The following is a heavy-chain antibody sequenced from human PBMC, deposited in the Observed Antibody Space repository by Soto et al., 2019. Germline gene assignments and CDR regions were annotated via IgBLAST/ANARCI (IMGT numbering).Heavy chain of an antibody. D-gene: IGHD5-18*01. CDR2: ISGYNGNT. V-gene: IGHV1-18*01. Sequence: QVQLVQSGAEVKKPGASVKVSCRASGYTFTTYGISWVRQAPGQGLEWMGWISGYNGNTNYAQKFQGRVTMTTDTSTSTAYMELRSLRSADTAVYFCAKGCNYGYGDYWGLGTMVTVSS. CDR1: GYTFTTYG. CDR3: AKGCNYGYGDY. J-gene: IGHJ4*02.